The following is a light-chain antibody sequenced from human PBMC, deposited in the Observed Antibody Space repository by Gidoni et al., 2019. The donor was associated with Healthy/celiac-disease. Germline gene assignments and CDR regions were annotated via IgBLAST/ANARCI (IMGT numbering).Light chain of an antibody. V-gene: IGKV3-20*01. J-gene: IGKJ2*01. CDR3: QQYCSSLKYT. CDR1: QSVSSSY. CDR2: GAY. Sequence: EIVLTQSRGTLSLSPGERDTLSCRASQSVSSSYLAWYQQKAGQAPRILIYGAYCRATGIPDRFSGRGSGTDFTLTISRLEPEDFAVYYCQQYCSSLKYTFGQGTKAGDQT.